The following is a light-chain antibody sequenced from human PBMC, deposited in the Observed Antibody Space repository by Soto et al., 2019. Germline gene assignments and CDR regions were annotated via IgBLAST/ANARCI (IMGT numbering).Light chain of an antibody. J-gene: IGKJ4*01. Sequence: EIVMTQSPATLSVSPGERATLSCRASQSISSKLAWYQQKPGQAPRLLIYGASTRATGIPVRFSGSGSGTEFTLTISSLEPEDFAVYYCQQRSNWPGITFGGGTKVEIK. CDR3: QQRSNWPGIT. CDR2: GAS. V-gene: IGKV3-15*01. CDR1: QSISSK.